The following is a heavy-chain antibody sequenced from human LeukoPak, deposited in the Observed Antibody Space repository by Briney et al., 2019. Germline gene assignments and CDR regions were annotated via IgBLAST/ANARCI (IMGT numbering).Heavy chain of an antibody. D-gene: IGHD3-10*01. CDR2: IYTSGST. CDR1: GGSISSGSYY. Sequence: SQTLSLTCTVSGGSISSGSYYWRWIRQPAGKGLEWIGRIYTSGSTNYNPSLKSRVTISVDTSKNQFSLKLSSVTAADTAVYYCARSFDRGAFDIWGQGTMVTVSS. J-gene: IGHJ3*02. CDR3: ARSFDRGAFDI. V-gene: IGHV4-61*02.